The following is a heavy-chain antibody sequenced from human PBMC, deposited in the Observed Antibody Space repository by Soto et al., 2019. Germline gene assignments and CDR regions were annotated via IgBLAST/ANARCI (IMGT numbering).Heavy chain of an antibody. CDR2: ISSSSSYI. V-gene: IGHV3-21*01. D-gene: IGHD6-13*01. CDR1: GFTFSSYS. Sequence: GGSLRLSCAASGFTFSSYSMNWVRQAPGKGLEWVSSISSSSSYIYYADSVKGRFTISRDNAKNSLYLQMNSLRAEDTAVYYCAIDQQDSSSCRFWYFDLWGRGTLVTVSS. CDR3: AIDQQDSSSCRFWYFDL. J-gene: IGHJ2*01.